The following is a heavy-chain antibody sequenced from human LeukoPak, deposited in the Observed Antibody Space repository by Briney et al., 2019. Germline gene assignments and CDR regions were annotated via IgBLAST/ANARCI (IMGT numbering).Heavy chain of an antibody. V-gene: IGHV4-59*01. J-gene: IGHJ5*02. CDR3: VRGPYGASISNWFDP. CDR1: GDSITGYS. CDR2: IYYNGDT. Sequence: PSETLSLTCSVSGDSITGYSWSWIRQTPGKGLEWIGYIYYNGDTHYNLSLNSRLSISVDTPNNQFSLNLRSVTAADTAVYYCVRGPYGASISNWFDPWGQGLLVTVSS. D-gene: IGHD4/OR15-4a*01.